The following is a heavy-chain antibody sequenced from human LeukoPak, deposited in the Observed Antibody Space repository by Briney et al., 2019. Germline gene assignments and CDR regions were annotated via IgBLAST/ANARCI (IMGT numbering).Heavy chain of an antibody. V-gene: IGHV4-38-2*01. Sequence: PSETLSLTCAVSGYSISSGYYWGWIRQPPGKGLEWIGSIYHSGSTYYNPSLKSRVTISVDTSKNQFSLKLSSVTAADTAVYYCASFTYGFDYWGQGTLVTVSS. CDR2: IYHSGST. CDR3: ASFTYGFDY. CDR1: GYSISSGYY. J-gene: IGHJ4*02. D-gene: IGHD3-16*01.